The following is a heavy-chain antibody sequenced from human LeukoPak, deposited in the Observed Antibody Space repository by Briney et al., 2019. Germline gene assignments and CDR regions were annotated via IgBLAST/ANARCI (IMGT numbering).Heavy chain of an antibody. D-gene: IGHD5-18*01. CDR3: ARRGIQHEVYNWFDP. V-gene: IGHV4-34*01. CDR1: GGSFSGYY. CDR2: INHSGST. Sequence: SETLSLTCAVYGGSFSGYYWSWIRQPPGKGLEWIGEINHSGSTNYNPSLKSRVTISVDTSKNQFSLKLSSVTAADTAVYYCARRGIQHEVYNWFDPWGQGTLVTVSS. J-gene: IGHJ5*02.